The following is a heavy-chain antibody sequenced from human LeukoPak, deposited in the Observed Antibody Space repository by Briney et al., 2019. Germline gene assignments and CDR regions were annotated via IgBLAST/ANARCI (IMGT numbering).Heavy chain of an antibody. V-gene: IGHV3-23*01. D-gene: IGHD3-16*02. CDR3: AKGALYDYVWGSYRPDAFDI. CDR2: ISGSGGST. Sequence: PGGSLRLSCAASGFTFSSYAMSWVRQAPGKGLEWVSAISGSGGSTYYADSVKGRFTISRDNSKNTLYLQMNSLRAEDTAVYYCAKGALYDYVWGSYRPDAFDIWGQGTMVTVSS. J-gene: IGHJ3*02. CDR1: GFTFSSYA.